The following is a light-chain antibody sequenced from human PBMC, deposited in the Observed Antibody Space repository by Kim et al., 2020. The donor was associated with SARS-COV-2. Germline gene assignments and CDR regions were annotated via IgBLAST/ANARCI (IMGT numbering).Light chain of an antibody. CDR3: QSYDSSNPVV. V-gene: IGLV6-57*02. J-gene: IGLJ2*01. CDR2: EDN. Sequence: TVTTPCASSGGSIASNYVQLYQLRPGSAPTTVIYEDNQRPSGVPDRFSGSIDSSSNSASLTISGLKTEDEADYYCQSYDSSNPVVFGGGTQLTVL. CDR1: GGSIASNY.